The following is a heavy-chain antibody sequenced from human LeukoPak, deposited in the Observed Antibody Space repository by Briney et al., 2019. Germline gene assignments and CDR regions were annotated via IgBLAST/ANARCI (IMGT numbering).Heavy chain of an antibody. CDR1: GFTVSSYE. Sequence: PGGSLRLSCAASGFTVSSYEMNWVRQAPGKGLVWVSFIKGDGSSATYADSVKGRFTISRDNAKNTLYLQMNSLRAEDTAVYYCTRGSGGYYHEPPFDYWGQGTLVTVSS. CDR2: IKGDGSSA. CDR3: TRGSGGYYHEPPFDY. J-gene: IGHJ4*02. V-gene: IGHV3-74*01. D-gene: IGHD3-22*01.